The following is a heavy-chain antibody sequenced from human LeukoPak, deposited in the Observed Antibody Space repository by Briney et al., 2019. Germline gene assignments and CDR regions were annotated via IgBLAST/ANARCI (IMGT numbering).Heavy chain of an antibody. D-gene: IGHD6-19*01. CDR1: GGSIRSYY. CDR3: ARASIAVAIDM. V-gene: IGHV4-59*01. Sequence: PSETLSLTCTVAGGSIRSYYGSWIRQPPGKGRDWIGYIYYSGSTNYNPSLKSRVTISVDTSKNQFSLKLSSVTAADTAVYYCARASIAVAIDMWGQGTMVTVSS. J-gene: IGHJ3*02. CDR2: IYYSGST.